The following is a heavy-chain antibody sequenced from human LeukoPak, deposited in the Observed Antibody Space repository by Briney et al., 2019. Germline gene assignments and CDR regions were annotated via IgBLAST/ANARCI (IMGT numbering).Heavy chain of an antibody. J-gene: IGHJ4*02. Sequence: GGSLRLPCAASGFTFSSYSMNWVRQAPGKGLEWVSSISSSSSYIYYADSVKGRFTISRDNAKNSLYLQMNSLRAEDTAVYYCARDPSEMRSGWYADYWGQGTLVTVSS. CDR3: ARDPSEMRSGWYADY. CDR2: ISSSSSYI. V-gene: IGHV3-21*01. D-gene: IGHD6-19*01. CDR1: GFTFSSYS.